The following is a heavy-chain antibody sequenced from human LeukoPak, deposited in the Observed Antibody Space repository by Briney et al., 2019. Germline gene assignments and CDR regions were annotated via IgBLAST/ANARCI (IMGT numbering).Heavy chain of an antibody. CDR3: ARDYVGVAGTFDY. J-gene: IGHJ4*02. CDR2: VNHGGST. Sequence: SETLSLTCAVYGGSFSGYYWSWIRQPPGKGLEWVGEVNHGGSTNYNPSLKSRVTISIDTSKNQFSLKLSSVTAADTAVYYCARDYVGVAGTFDYWGQGTLVTVSS. V-gene: IGHV4-34*01. CDR1: GGSFSGYY. D-gene: IGHD6-19*01.